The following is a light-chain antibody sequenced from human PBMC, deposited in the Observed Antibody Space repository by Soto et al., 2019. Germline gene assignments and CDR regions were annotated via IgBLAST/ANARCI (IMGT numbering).Light chain of an antibody. J-gene: IGKJ5*01. CDR2: AAS. CDR3: QQLNDYPIT. CDR1: QGISSY. V-gene: IGKV1-9*01. Sequence: IQLTQSPSSLSASVGDRVTITCRASQGISSYLAWYQQKLGKAPKLLIYAASTLQSGVPSRFSGSGSGTDFTLTISSLQPEDFATYYCQQLNDYPITFGQGTRLEIK.